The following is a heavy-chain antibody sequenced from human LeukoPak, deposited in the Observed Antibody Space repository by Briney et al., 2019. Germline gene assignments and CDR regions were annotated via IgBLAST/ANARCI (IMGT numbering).Heavy chain of an antibody. CDR1: GFTYSNDR. Sequence: PGGSLRLSCAASGFTYSNDRIHWVRQAPGKGLEWVGRIKSKTDCGTTDYAAPVKGRFTISRDDSKNTLYLQMNSLKTEDTAVYYCTTDHDAIDIWGQGTMVTVSS. V-gene: IGHV3-15*01. J-gene: IGHJ3*02. CDR3: TTDHDAIDI. CDR2: IKSKTDCGTT.